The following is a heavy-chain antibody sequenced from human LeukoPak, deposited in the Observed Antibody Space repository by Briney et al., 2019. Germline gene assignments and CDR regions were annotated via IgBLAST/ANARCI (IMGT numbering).Heavy chain of an antibody. CDR1: GFSLSTSGMC. D-gene: IGHD1-26*01. J-gene: IGHJ4*02. Sequence: SGPTLVNPTQTLTLTCTFSGFSLSTSGMCVSWIRQPPGKALEWLARIDWDDDKYYSTSLKTRLTISKDTSKNQVVLTMTSMDPVDTATYYCARITHNSGSYPNPFDYWGQGTLVTVSS. V-gene: IGHV2-70*11. CDR3: ARITHNSGSYPNPFDY. CDR2: IDWDDDK.